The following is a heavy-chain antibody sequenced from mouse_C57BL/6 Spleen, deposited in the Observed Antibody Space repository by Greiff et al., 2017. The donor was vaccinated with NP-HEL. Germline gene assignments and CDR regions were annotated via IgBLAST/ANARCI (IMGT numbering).Heavy chain of an antibody. D-gene: IGHD1-2*01. J-gene: IGHJ4*01. CDR1: GFTFSSYA. CDR2: ISDGGSYT. CDR3: ARGILRPYAMDY. Sequence: EVKLMESGGGLVKPGGSLKLSCAASGFTFSSYAMSWVRQTPEKRLEWVATISDGGSYTYYPDNVQGRFTISRDNARNNLYLQMSHLKSEDTAMYYCARGILRPYAMDYWGQGTSVTVSS. V-gene: IGHV5-4*03.